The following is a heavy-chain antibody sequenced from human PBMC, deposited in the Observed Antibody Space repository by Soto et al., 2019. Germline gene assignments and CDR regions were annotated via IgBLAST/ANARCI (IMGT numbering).Heavy chain of an antibody. D-gene: IGHD3-10*01. CDR3: ARDGLLKSSSKYNWFDP. Sequence: PGGSLRLSCASSGFTFSSYGMHWVRQAPGKGLEWVAVIWYDGSNKYYADSVKGRFTISRDNSKNTLYLQMNSLRAEDTAVYYCARDGLLKSSSKYNWFDPWGQGTLVTVSS. CDR1: GFTFSSYG. J-gene: IGHJ5*02. CDR2: IWYDGSNK. V-gene: IGHV3-33*01.